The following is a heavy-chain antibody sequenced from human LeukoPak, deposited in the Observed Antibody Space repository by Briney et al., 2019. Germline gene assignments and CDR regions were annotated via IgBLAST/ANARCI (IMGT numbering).Heavy chain of an antibody. CDR2: VHSSGST. CDR1: GDSGASSGSYW. J-gene: IGHJ4*02. CDR3: ARLSGYSSGHYYSDY. V-gene: IGHV4-61*01. D-gene: IGHD3-22*01. Sequence: SETLSPTCDVSGDSGASSGSYWSGWFRQPPGKGLEWIGYVHSSGSTKYNSSLGSRVTISMDTSRNQFSLKLSSVTAADTAVYYCARLSGYSSGHYYSDYWGQGTLVTVSS.